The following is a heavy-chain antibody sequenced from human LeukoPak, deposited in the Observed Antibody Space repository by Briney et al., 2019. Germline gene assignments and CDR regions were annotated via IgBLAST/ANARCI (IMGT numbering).Heavy chain of an antibody. Sequence: PGGSLRLSCAATGFTFSNKAMHWVRQAPGKGLEWVAFIQYDGSNKYDADSVKGRFTISRDNSKNMLFLQMNSLRVEDTAVYYCAKGDGSFDVWGQGTMVTVSS. V-gene: IGHV3-30*02. D-gene: IGHD3-10*01. CDR3: AKGDGSFDV. J-gene: IGHJ3*01. CDR2: IQYDGSNK. CDR1: GFTFSNKA.